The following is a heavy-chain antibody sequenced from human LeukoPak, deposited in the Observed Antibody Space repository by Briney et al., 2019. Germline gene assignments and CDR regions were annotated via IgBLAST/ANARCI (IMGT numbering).Heavy chain of an antibody. CDR3: VKGGQYSTNWFQH. V-gene: IGHV3-64D*06. D-gene: IGHD5-18*01. CDR2: ISSNGGGT. Sequence: GGSLRLSCSASGFTFNNYAMHCVRQAPGKGLEYVSAISSNGGGTDYTDSVKGRFTISRDNAKNTLFLQMSSLRAEDTAVYFCVKGGQYSTNWFQHWGQGTLVSVSS. J-gene: IGHJ1*01. CDR1: GFTFNNYA.